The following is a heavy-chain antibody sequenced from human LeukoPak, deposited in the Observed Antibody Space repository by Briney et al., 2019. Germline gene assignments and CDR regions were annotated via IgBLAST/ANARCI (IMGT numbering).Heavy chain of an antibody. V-gene: IGHV1-18*01. J-gene: IGHJ4*02. CDR3: ARGPRYDYDSSVYYFEF. D-gene: IGHD3-22*01. CDR1: GYTFSSYG. CDR2: INPYNGNT. Sequence: ASVKVSCKASGYTFSSYGISWVRQAPGQGLEWVGRINPYNGNTKYVQKFYDRVSMTTDTSTSTAYMELRRLRSGDTAMYYCARGPRYDYDSSVYYFEFWGQGTLVTVTS.